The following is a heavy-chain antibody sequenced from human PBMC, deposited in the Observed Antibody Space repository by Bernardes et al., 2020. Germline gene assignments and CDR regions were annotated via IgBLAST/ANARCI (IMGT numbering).Heavy chain of an antibody. Sequence: ASVKVSCKASGYTFTGYYMHWVRQAPGQGLEWMGRINPNSGGTNYAQKFQGRVTMTRDTSISTAYMELSRLRSDDTAVYYCAPDLIKHQGYCSSTSCYDRDLGLDYWGQGTLVTVSS. J-gene: IGHJ4*02. CDR1: GYTFTGYY. CDR3: APDLIKHQGYCSSTSCYDRDLGLDY. V-gene: IGHV1-2*06. D-gene: IGHD2-2*01. CDR2: INPNSGGT.